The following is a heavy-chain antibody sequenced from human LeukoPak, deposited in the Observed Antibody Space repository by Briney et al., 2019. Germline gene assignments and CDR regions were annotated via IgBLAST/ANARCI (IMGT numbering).Heavy chain of an antibody. CDR3: VGGTSADY. CDR2: ISPDGRTT. V-gene: IGHV3-74*01. J-gene: IGHJ4*02. D-gene: IGHD4-23*01. CDR1: GFTFNTYA. Sequence: PGGSLRLPCAVSGFTFNTYAMHWVRQAPGKGLVWVSRISPDGRTTAYADSVKGRFTVSRDNAKNTLFLQMNSLRPEDTSLYYCVGGTSADYWGQGTLVTVSS.